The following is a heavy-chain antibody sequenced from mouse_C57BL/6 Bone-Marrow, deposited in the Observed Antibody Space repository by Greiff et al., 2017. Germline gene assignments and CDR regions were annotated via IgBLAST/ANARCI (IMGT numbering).Heavy chain of an antibody. CDR2: ILPGSGST. CDR1: GYTFTGYW. J-gene: IGHJ4*01. D-gene: IGHD1-1*01. Sequence: VQLQQSGAELMKPGASVKLSCKATGYTFTGYWIEWVKQRPGHGLEWIGEILPGSGSTNYNEKFKGKATFTADTSSITAYMQLSSLTTEDSAIYYCARNRTVNAMDYWGQGTSVTVSS. CDR3: ARNRTVNAMDY. V-gene: IGHV1-9*01.